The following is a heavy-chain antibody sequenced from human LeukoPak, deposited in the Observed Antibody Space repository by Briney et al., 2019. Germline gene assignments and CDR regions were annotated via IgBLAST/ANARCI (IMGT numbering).Heavy chain of an antibody. CDR2: ISAYNGNT. V-gene: IGHV1-18*01. J-gene: IGHJ6*02. D-gene: IGHD2-2*01. CDR3: ADQSTSFGSMDV. Sequence: ASVKVSCKASGYTFTSYGISWVRQAPGQGLDWMGWISAYNGNTNYAQKLQGRVTMTTDTSTSTAYMELRSLRSDDTAVYYCADQSTSFGSMDVWGQGTTVTVSS. CDR1: GYTFTSYG.